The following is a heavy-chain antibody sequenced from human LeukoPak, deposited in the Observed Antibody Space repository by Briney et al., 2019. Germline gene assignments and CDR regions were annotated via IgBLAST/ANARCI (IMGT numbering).Heavy chain of an antibody. V-gene: IGHV3-21*04. Sequence: PGGSLRLSCTASGFIISTYSMIWVRQAPGKGLEWVSSISSGSSNIYYADSVKGRFTISRDNAQNSLYLQMNSLRAEDTAVYYCARDPSIVVVPAAPDYWGQGTLVTVSS. J-gene: IGHJ4*02. CDR3: ARDPSIVVVPAAPDY. CDR1: GFIISTYS. CDR2: ISSGSSNI. D-gene: IGHD2-2*01.